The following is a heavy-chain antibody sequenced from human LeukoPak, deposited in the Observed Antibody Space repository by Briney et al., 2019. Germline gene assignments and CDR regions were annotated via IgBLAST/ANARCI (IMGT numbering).Heavy chain of an antibody. Sequence: ASVKVSCKASGYTFTGYYMHWVRQAPGQGLEWMGWINPNSGGTNYAQKFQGRVTMTRDTSISTAYMELSRLRSDDTAVYYCARGGPGIAPRLGDDYWGQGTLVTVSS. J-gene: IGHJ4*02. D-gene: IGHD6-6*01. CDR3: ARGGPGIAPRLGDDY. CDR2: INPNSGGT. V-gene: IGHV1-2*02. CDR1: GYTFTGYY.